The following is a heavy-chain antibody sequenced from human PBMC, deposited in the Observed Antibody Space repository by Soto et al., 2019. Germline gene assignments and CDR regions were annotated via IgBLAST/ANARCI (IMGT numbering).Heavy chain of an antibody. D-gene: IGHD2-8*01. Sequence: GESLKISCKGSGYSFTSYWIGWVRQMPGKGLEWMGIIYPGDSDTRYSPSFQGQVTISADKSISTAYLQWSSLKASDTAMYYCARLEDRYCTNGVCYTGGGDWFDPWGQGTLVTVSS. CDR3: ARLEDRYCTNGVCYTGGGDWFDP. CDR2: IYPGDSDT. J-gene: IGHJ5*02. V-gene: IGHV5-51*01. CDR1: GYSFTSYW.